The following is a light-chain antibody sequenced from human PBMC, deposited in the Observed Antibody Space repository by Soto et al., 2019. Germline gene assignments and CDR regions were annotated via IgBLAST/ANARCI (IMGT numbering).Light chain of an antibody. J-gene: IGLJ3*02. CDR3: SSYTIKRSWV. Sequence: QSVLTQPASVTGSPGQSITISCTGTSSDVGGYNHVSWYQQYPGTAPKLILYEVINRPSGISDRFSGSKSGNTASLTISGLQPDDEADYYCSSYTIKRSWVFGGGTQLTVL. CDR1: SSDVGGYNH. CDR2: EVI. V-gene: IGLV2-14*01.